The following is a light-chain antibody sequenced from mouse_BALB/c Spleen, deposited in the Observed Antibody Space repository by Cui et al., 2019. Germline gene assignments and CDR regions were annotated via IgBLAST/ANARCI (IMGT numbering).Light chain of an antibody. Sequence: ENVLTQSPAIMAASLGQKVTMTCSASSSVSYSYLHWYQQKSGASPKPLIHRTSNLSSGVPARFSGSGSGTSYSLTISSVEAEDDATYYCQQWSGYPFTFGGGTKLEIK. CDR1: SSVSYSY. CDR3: QQWSGYPFT. V-gene: IGKV4-58*01. CDR2: RTS. J-gene: IGKJ2*01.